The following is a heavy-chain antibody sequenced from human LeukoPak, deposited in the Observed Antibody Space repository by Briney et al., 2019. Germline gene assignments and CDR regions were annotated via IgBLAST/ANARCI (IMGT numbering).Heavy chain of an antibody. J-gene: IGHJ4*02. D-gene: IGHD6-19*01. V-gene: IGHV3-9*01. CDR2: ISWNSGST. CDR3: ARDEGSGIDY. CDR1: GFTFDDYA. Sequence: SLXLSCAASGFTFDDYAMHWVRHAPEKGLEWVSGISWNSGSTSYADSVKGRFTISRDNAKNTLYLQMNSLRAEDTAVYYCARDEGSGIDYWGQGTLVTVSS.